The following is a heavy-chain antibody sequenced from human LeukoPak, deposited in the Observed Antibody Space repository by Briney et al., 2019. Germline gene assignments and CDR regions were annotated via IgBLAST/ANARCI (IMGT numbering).Heavy chain of an antibody. CDR3: AREIGVYYYDSSEHDAFDI. CDR2: IYYSGTI. Sequence: PSETLSLTCTVSGGSISSYYWSWIRQPPGKGLEWIGYIYYSGTINYNPSLMSRVTISVHTSKNQFSLKLTSVTAADTAVYYCAREIGVYYYDSSEHDAFDIWGQGTMVTVSS. J-gene: IGHJ3*02. V-gene: IGHV4-59*01. CDR1: GGSISSYY. D-gene: IGHD3-22*01.